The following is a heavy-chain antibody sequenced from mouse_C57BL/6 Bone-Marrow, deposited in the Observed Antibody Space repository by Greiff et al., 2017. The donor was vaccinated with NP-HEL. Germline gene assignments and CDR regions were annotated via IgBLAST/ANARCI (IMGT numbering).Heavy chain of an antibody. CDR1: GYTFTDYY. CDR2: INPNNGGT. D-gene: IGHD1-1*01. J-gene: IGHJ3*01. CDR3: ARQPFTTVVEGFAY. V-gene: IGHV1-26*01. Sequence: VQLQQSGPELVKPGASVKISCKASGYTFTDYYMNWVKQSHGKSLEWIGDINPNNGGTSYNQKFKGKATLTVDKSSSTAYMELRSLTSEDSAVYYCARQPFTTVVEGFAYWGQGTLVTVSA.